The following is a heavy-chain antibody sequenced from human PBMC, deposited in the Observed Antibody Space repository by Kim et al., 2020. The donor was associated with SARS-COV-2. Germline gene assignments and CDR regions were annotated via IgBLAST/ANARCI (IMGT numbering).Heavy chain of an antibody. V-gene: IGHV3-30*18. D-gene: IGHD1-7*01. CDR1: GFTFSSYG. CDR2: ISYDGSNK. J-gene: IGHJ4*02. Sequence: GGSLRLSCAASGFTFSSYGMHWVRQAPGKGLEWVAVISYDGSNKYYADSVKGRFTISRDNSKNTLYLQMNSLRAEDTAVYYCAKDGAWYNWNYVASGYYFDYWGQGTLVTVSS. CDR3: AKDGAWYNWNYVASGYYFDY.